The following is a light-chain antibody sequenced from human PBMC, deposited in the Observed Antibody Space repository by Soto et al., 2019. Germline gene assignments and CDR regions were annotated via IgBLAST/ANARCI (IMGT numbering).Light chain of an antibody. Sequence: QSALTQPASVSGSPGQSITIACTVTSSDIGTYIYVSWYLQHPGKAPKLLIYEVGNRPSGVSNRFSGSKSGNTASLTISGLQAEDEADYYCSSYTSSNSVVFGGGTQLTVL. CDR1: SSDIGTYIY. CDR3: SSYTSSNSVV. J-gene: IGLJ2*01. CDR2: EVG. V-gene: IGLV2-14*01.